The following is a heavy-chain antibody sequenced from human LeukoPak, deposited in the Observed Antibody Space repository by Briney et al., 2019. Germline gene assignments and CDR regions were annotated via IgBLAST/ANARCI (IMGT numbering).Heavy chain of an antibody. Sequence: SETLSLTCTVSGDSISGSTYYWCWIRQPPGKGLEWIGSIHYSGSTQYNPSLKSRVTMSVDTSKKQFSLKLSSVTAADTAVYYCARDRYGSGKGPFDSYYYLDVWGKGTTVTISS. CDR3: ARDRYGSGKGPFDSYYYLDV. J-gene: IGHJ6*03. CDR1: GDSISGSTYY. D-gene: IGHD3-10*01. CDR2: IHYSGST. V-gene: IGHV4-39*07.